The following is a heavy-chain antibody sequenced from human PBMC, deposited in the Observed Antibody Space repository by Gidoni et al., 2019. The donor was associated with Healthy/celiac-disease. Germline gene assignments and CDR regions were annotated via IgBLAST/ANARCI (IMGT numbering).Heavy chain of an antibody. CDR3: ARNSEYRNDYEDY. D-gene: IGHD4-17*01. CDR2: IKQDGSEK. V-gene: IGHV3-7*01. J-gene: IGHJ4*02. CDR1: GFTFSSYW. Sequence: EVQLVESGGGLVQPGGSLRPSCAASGFTFSSYWMSWVRQAPGKGLEWVANIKQDGSEKYYVDSVKGRFTISRDNAKNSLYLHMNSLRAEDTAVYYCARNSEYRNDYEDYWGQGTLVTVSS.